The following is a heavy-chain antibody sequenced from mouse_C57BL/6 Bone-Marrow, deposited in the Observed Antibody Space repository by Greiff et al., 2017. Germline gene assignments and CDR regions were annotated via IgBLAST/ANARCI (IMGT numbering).Heavy chain of an antibody. V-gene: IGHV5-17*01. CDR1: GFTFSDYG. Sequence: EVNVVESGGGLVKPGGSLKLSCAASGFTFSDYGMHWVRQAPEKGLEWVAYISSGSSTIYYADTVKGRFTISRDNAKNTLFLQMTSLRSEDTAMYYCARLRRHYFDYWGQGTTLTVSS. J-gene: IGHJ2*01. CDR2: ISSGSSTI. D-gene: IGHD1-2*01. CDR3: ARLRRHYFDY.